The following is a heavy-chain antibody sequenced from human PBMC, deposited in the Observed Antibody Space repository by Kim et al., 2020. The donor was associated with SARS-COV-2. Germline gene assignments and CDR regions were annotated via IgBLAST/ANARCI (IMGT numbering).Heavy chain of an antibody. Sequence: GGSLRLSCAASGFTFSSYWMHWVRQAPGKGLVWVSRINSDGSSTSYADSVKGRFTISRDNAKNTLYLQMNSLRAEDTAVYYCARVPRSGAFDIWGQGTMVTVSS. CDR3: ARVPRSGAFDI. V-gene: IGHV3-74*01. CDR1: GFTFSSYW. J-gene: IGHJ3*02. CDR2: INSDGSST.